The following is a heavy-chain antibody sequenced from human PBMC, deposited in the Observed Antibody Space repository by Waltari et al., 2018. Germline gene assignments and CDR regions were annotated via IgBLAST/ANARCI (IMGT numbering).Heavy chain of an antibody. CDR1: GGTFSSYT. V-gene: IGHV1-69*08. J-gene: IGHJ6*02. CDR3: ARDWVGSELVHRPDGVDV. D-gene: IGHD1-26*01. Sequence: QLQLVQSGAEVKKPGSSVNVSCKASGGTFSSYTISWVRQAPGQGTGWRGTIIPILDRTHYAQRFQGRVTMTADKNTGTAYMEMSGLTSEDTAVYYCARDWVGSELVHRPDGVDVWGQGTTVIVSS. CDR2: IIPILDRT.